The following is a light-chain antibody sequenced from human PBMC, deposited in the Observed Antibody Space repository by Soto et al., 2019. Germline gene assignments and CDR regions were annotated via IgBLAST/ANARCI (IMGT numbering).Light chain of an antibody. Sequence: QSALTQPHSVSGSPGQSVTISCTGTSSDVGGYNYVSWYQQHSGKAPKFMIFDVSKRPSGVPDRFSGSKSGNTASLTIPGLQADDEADYYCCSYAGSSAVVFGGGTKLTVL. V-gene: IGLV2-11*01. CDR2: DVS. CDR3: CSYAGSSAVV. CDR1: SSDVGGYNY. J-gene: IGLJ2*01.